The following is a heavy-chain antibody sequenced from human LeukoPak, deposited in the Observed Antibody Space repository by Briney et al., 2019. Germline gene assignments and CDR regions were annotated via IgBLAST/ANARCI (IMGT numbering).Heavy chain of an antibody. D-gene: IGHD3-16*01. CDR3: ARGPSLVGYYYIDV. V-gene: IGHV6-1*01. CDR2: TYYRSKWYN. J-gene: IGHJ6*03. Sequence: SQTLSLTCAISEYSVSSDSAAWNWIRLSPSRGLEWLGRTYYRSKWYNDYAESVKSRITINPDTSKNQFSLQLKSVTPEDTAVYYCARGPSLVGYYYIDVWAKGTTVTVSS. CDR1: EYSVSSDSAA.